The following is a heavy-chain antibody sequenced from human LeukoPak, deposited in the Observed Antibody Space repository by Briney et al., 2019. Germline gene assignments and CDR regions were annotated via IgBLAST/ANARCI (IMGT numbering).Heavy chain of an antibody. Sequence: GESLKISCKGSGYSFTSYWIGWVRQMPGKGLEWMGIIYPGDSDTRYSPSFQGQVTISADKSISTAYLQWSSLKASDTAMYYCAGVLGSPYDILTGYPFDYWGQGTLVTVSS. D-gene: IGHD3-9*01. CDR1: GYSFTSYW. J-gene: IGHJ4*02. V-gene: IGHV5-51*01. CDR3: AGVLGSPYDILTGYPFDY. CDR2: IYPGDSDT.